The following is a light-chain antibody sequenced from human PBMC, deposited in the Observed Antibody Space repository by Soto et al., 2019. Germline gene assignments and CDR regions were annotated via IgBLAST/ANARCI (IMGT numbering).Light chain of an antibody. J-gene: IGKJ4*01. CDR3: QHYDHYSGLT. CDR1: QSISSW. CDR2: GAS. V-gene: IGKV1-5*03. Sequence: DIQMTQSPSTLSASVGDRVTITCRASQSISSWLAWYQQKPGKAPKLLIYGASSLDSGGPSRFSGSGSGTEFTLTISSLQPDDFATYFCQHYDHYSGLTFGGGTEVEI.